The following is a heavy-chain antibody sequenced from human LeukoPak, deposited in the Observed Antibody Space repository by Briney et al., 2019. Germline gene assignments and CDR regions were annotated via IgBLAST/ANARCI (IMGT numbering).Heavy chain of an antibody. CDR2: IKQDGSEK. J-gene: IGHJ4*02. V-gene: IGHV3-7*03. D-gene: IGHD2-21*01. CDR1: GFTFSNYW. CDR3: ARDLGLSFVVVPSIDY. Sequence: GGSLRLSCAASGFTFSNYWMNWVRQAPGKGLEWVARIKQDGSEKYYVESVKGRFTISRDNAKKSVYLQMDSLRSDDTAVYYCARDLGLSFVVVPSIDYWGQGTLVTVSS.